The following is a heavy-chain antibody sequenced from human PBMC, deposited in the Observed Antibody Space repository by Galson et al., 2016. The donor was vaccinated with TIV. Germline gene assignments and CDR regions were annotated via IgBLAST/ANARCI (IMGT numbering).Heavy chain of an antibody. D-gene: IGHD3-16*02. J-gene: IGHJ4*02. CDR1: GFNFDVRW. CDR2: IRSGSEAGTT. CDR3: ASVKTKDAFDS. Sequence: SLRLSCAASGFNFDVRWMSWLRQVPGKELEWVGRIRSGSEAGTTDYAATVKGRFTSSRDDSKDTLYPQMNNLKIEDTAVYYCASVKTKDAFDSWAREPWPSSPQ. V-gene: IGHV3-15*01.